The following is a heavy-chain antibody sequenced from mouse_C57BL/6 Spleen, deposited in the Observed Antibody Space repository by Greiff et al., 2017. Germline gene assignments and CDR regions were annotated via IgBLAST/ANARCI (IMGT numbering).Heavy chain of an antibody. J-gene: IGHJ1*03. CDR3: ARAIHYYGSSLYWYLDV. CDR2: IWTGGGT. D-gene: IGHD1-1*01. V-gene: IGHV2-9-1*01. Sequence: QVQLKESGPGLVAPSQSLSITCTVSGFSLTSYAISWVRQPPGKGLEWLGVIWTGGGTNYNSALKSRLSISKDNSKSQVFLKMNSLQTDDTARYYCARAIHYYGSSLYWYLDVWGTGTTVTVSS. CDR1: GFSLTSYA.